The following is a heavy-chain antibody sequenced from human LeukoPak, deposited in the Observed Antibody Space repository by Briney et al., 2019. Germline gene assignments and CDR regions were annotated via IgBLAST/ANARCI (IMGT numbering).Heavy chain of an antibody. J-gene: IGHJ5*02. V-gene: IGHV4-39*01. D-gene: IGHD2-8*01. CDR3: ARPRSRVSWFDP. CDR1: GGSISSSNYY. CDR2: LYYSGST. Sequence: SETLSLTCTVSGGSISSSNYYWGWIRQPPGKGLEWIGSLYYSGSTYYNPSLKSRVAISVDTSKNQFTLKLRSVTAADTAVYYCARPRSRVSWFDPWGQGTLVTVSS.